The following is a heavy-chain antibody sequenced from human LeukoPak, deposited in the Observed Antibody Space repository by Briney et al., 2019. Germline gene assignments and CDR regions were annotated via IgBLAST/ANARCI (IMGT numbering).Heavy chain of an antibody. J-gene: IGHJ4*02. V-gene: IGHV3-33*01. Sequence: GGSLRLSCTTSGFTFTNYGINWVRQAPGKGLEWVAAIWYDGSKTSYTDSVKGRFTVSRDISKNTVYLQMNGLKAEDTAVYYCARDDCSTTPCYAYWGQGTLVTVSS. D-gene: IGHD2-2*01. CDR3: ARDDCSTTPCYAY. CDR2: IWYDGSKT. CDR1: GFTFTNYG.